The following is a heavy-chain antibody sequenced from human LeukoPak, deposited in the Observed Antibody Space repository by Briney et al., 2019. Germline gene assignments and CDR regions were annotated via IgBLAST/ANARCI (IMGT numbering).Heavy chain of an antibody. CDR2: IYYDGST. V-gene: IGHV4-59*11. D-gene: IGHD5/OR15-5a*01. J-gene: IGHJ4*02. Sequence: PSETLSLTCTVSGGSISSHYWSWIRQPPGKGLEWIGYIYYDGSTKYNPSLKSRVTISVDTSKNQFSLKLSSVTAADTAVYYCTRDLREDPYYLDYWGQGTLATVSS. CDR1: GGSISSHY. CDR3: TRDLREDPYYLDY.